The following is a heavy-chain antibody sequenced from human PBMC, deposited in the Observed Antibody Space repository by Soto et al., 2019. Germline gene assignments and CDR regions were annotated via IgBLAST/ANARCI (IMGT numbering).Heavy chain of an antibody. D-gene: IGHD2-2*01. CDR2: ISYSGRT. CDR1: GASISSNSYF. CDR3: ARQFRADAYPCIFDY. V-gene: IGHV4-39*01. J-gene: IGHJ4*01. Sequence: SETLCLTCAVSGASISSNSYFWGWVRQSPGKGLEWIGSISYSGRTYYNPSLKGRVTISVDTSKNQFSLELNSVTAADTAVFYCARQFRADAYPCIFDYWGHGTLVT.